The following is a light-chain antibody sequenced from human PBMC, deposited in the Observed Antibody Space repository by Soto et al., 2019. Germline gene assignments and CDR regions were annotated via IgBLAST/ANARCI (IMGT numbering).Light chain of an antibody. V-gene: IGLV2-14*03. CDR3: SSYTSSSTHV. CDR2: DVN. Sequence: QSVLTQPASVSGSPGQSIAISCTGTSSDVGGYDYVSWYQQLPGKAPKLMIYDVNNRPSGVSNRFSGSKSGNMASLTISGLQAEDEADYYCSSYTSSSTHVFGTGTKVTVL. CDR1: SSDVGGYDY. J-gene: IGLJ1*01.